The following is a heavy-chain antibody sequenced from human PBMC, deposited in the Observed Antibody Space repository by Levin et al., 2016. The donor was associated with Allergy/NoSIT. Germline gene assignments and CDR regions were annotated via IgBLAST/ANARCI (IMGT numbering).Heavy chain of an antibody. CDR2: IRNEGGST. CDR3: IPQDIGEFSQ. J-gene: IGHJ4*02. Sequence: GGSLRLSCAASGFTFSHYWMHWVRQAPGKGLEWVSRIRNEGGSTGYAESVQGRFTISRDNAKNTLYLQMNSLRAEDTAVYYCIPQDIGEFSQWGQGTLVTVSS. CDR1: GFTFSHYW. D-gene: IGHD5-12*01. V-gene: IGHV3-74*01.